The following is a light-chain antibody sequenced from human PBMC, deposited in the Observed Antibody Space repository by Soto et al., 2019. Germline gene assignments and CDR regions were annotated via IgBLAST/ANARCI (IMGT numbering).Light chain of an antibody. Sequence: EIVLTQSPATLSLSPGEGATLSWRASQSVGTSLAWFQQKRGQAPRLLINDASKRATGIPGRFSGSGSGTDFTLTISRLEPEDFGVFFCQQYGNSPLTFGQGTKVDIK. J-gene: IGKJ1*01. CDR2: DAS. CDR3: QQYGNSPLT. CDR1: QSVGTS. V-gene: IGKV3-11*01.